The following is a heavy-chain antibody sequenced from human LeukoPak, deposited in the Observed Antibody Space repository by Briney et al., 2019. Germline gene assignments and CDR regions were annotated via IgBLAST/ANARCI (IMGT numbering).Heavy chain of an antibody. J-gene: IGHJ4*02. D-gene: IGHD1-14*01. CDR3: AGAAEAGLHRIDY. CDR2: IWYDGSNN. V-gene: IGHV3-33*01. CDR1: AFTFSSYG. Sequence: GGSLRLSCAASAFTFSSYGMHWVRQAAGRGLEGLVVIWYDGSNNYYADSVKRRFTISRDNSKNTTYLQMNSLRAEGTAVYYCAGAAEAGLHRIDYWGQGTLGTVSS.